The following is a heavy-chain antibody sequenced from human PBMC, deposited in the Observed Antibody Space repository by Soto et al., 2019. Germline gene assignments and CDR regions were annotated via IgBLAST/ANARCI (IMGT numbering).Heavy chain of an antibody. V-gene: IGHV3-30*02. CDR3: ANHYYYDSSGYPAPIDY. Sequence: GVSLRLSCAASGFIFSSHWMHWVRQAPGKGLVGVSHIGPDGSNKYYADSVKGRFTISRDNSKNTLYLQMNSLRAEDTAVYYCANHYYYDSSGYPAPIDYWGQGTLVTVSS. CDR2: IGPDGSNK. J-gene: IGHJ4*02. D-gene: IGHD3-22*01. CDR1: GFIFSSHW.